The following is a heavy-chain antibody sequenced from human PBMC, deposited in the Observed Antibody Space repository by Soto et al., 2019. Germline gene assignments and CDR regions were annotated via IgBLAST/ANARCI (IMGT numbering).Heavy chain of an antibody. CDR1: GEAISICD. J-gene: IGHJ5*02. D-gene: IGHD3-3*01. CDR3: ARGQRFFGWFDH. CDR2: IYRSGSN. Sequence: HSERLTPACAVCGEAISICDCTWIKNPAGKGLEWIGRIYRSGSNKYNPSRQSRVTMSLDTSNNPFSLRLTSVTVADKALYYCARGQRFFGWFDHSGQGPLVTVS. V-gene: IGHV4-4*07.